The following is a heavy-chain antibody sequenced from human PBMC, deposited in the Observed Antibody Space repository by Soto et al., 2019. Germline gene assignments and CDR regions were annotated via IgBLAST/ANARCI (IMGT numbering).Heavy chain of an antibody. CDR1: GFTVSNNY. D-gene: IGHD3-10*01. Sequence: EVQLVESGGGLIQPGGSLRLSCAVSGFTVSNNYMSWVRQAPGKGLEGVSVIYSGGYTAYGDSVKGRFTISRDNSKNTIYLKMKSRRPAAAAVFFCATHPGGGGYWGQGTLVTVSS. J-gene: IGHJ4*02. CDR2: IYSGGYT. CDR3: ATHPGGGGY. V-gene: IGHV3-53*01.